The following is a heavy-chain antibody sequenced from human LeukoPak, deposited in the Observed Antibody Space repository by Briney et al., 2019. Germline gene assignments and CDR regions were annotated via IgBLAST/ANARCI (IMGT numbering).Heavy chain of an antibody. CDR1: GGSISSYY. CDR2: IYYSGST. J-gene: IGHJ5*02. Sequence: TSETLSLTCTVSGGSISSYYWSWIRQPPGKGLEWIGYIYYSGSTNYNPSLKSRVTISVDTSKNQFSLKLSSVTAADTAVYYCASVTAMYGTGFDPWGQGTLVTVSS. V-gene: IGHV4-59*01. D-gene: IGHD5-18*01. CDR3: ASVTAMYGTGFDP.